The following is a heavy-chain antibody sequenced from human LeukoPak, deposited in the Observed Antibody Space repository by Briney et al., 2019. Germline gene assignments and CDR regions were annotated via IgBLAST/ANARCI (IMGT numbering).Heavy chain of an antibody. J-gene: IGHJ6*04. CDR3: ARSYDLGAMLGMDV. V-gene: IGHV3-7*03. D-gene: IGHD5-12*01. Sequence: HSGGSLRLSCAASGFTFSNYWMSWVRQAPGKGLEWVANIKHDGSEKFYVDSVKGRFTISRDNSKNTLYLQMNSLRAEDTAVYYCARSYDLGAMLGMDVWGKGTTVTVSS. CDR2: IKHDGSEK. CDR1: GFTFSNYW.